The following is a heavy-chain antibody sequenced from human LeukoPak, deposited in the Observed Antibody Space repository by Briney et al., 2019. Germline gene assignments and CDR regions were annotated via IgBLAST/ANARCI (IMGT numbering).Heavy chain of an antibody. J-gene: IGHJ6*03. D-gene: IGHD5-12*01. CDR1: GYTFTSYG. V-gene: IGHV1-2*02. CDR3: ARDGISIVTTILGGLGYYYYLDV. CDR2: INPNSGGT. Sequence: ASVKVSCKASGYTFTSYGISWVRQAPGQGLEWMGWINPNSGGTNYAQKFQGRVTMTRDTSISTAYMELSRLRSDDTAVYYCARDGISIVTTILGGLGYYYYLDVWGKGTTVTISS.